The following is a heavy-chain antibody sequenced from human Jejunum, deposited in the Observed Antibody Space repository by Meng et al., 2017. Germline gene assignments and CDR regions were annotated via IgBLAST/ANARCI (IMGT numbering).Heavy chain of an antibody. Sequence: SETLSLTCIVSGGSTSSYYWNWIRQPPGKGLEWIGYIYYSGRTNYNPSLESRVTISIDTSKDQFSLRLSSVTAADTAVYYCARGGPNWVRGVIIIQDSFDYWGQGALVTVSS. CDR2: IYYSGRT. CDR1: GGSTSSYY. D-gene: IGHD3-10*01. CDR3: ARGGPNWVRGVIIIQDSFDY. J-gene: IGHJ4*02. V-gene: IGHV4-59*01.